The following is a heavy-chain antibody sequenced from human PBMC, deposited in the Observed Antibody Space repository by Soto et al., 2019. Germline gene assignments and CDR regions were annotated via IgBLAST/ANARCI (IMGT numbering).Heavy chain of an antibody. CDR3: ARRAARGFDY. D-gene: IGHD3-16*01. V-gene: IGHV3-13*01. Sequence: GESLKISCAASGFTFSSYDMHWVRQATGKGLEWVSAIGTAGDTYYPGSVKGRFTISRENAKNSLYLQMNSLRAEDTAVYYCARRAARGFDYWGQGTLVTVSS. CDR2: IGTAGDT. CDR1: GFTFSSYD. J-gene: IGHJ4*02.